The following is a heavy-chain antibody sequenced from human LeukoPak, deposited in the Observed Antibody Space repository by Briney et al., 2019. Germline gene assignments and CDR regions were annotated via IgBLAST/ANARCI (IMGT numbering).Heavy chain of an antibody. CDR2: IRGSGGST. D-gene: IGHD3-22*01. V-gene: IGHV3-23*01. CDR3: VRDDDRPDNGLDY. CDR1: EFTFSSYA. J-gene: IGHJ4*02. Sequence: GGSLRLSCAASEFTFSSYAMSWVRQAPGKGLEWVSAIRGSGGSTYYADSVKGRFTISRDNSKNTLYLQMNSLRAEDTAVYYCVRDDDRPDNGLDYWGQGTLVTVSS.